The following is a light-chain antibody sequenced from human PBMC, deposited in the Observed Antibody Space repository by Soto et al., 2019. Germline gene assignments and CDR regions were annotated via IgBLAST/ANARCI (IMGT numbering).Light chain of an antibody. J-gene: IGKJ4*01. CDR2: GAS. CDR1: QSVSSSY. Sequence: EILVTQSPATLSVSPGERATLSCRASQSVSSSYLAWYQQKPGQAPRLLIYGASSRATGIPDRFSGSGSGTDFILTISSLEPEDFAVYYCQQYGSSPLTFGGGTKVDIK. V-gene: IGKV3-20*01. CDR3: QQYGSSPLT.